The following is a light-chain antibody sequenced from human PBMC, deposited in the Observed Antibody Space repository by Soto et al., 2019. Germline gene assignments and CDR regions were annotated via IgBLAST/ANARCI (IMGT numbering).Light chain of an antibody. V-gene: IGKV3-20*01. Sequence: EIVLTQSPGTLSLSPGERATLSCRASQSVISSYLAWYQQKPGQAPRLLIYRASSRATGIPDRFSGSGSGTEFTRTISRLEPEDFAVYYCQQYGSSPPEKTFGQGTKVEIK. CDR2: RAS. J-gene: IGKJ1*01. CDR1: QSVISSY. CDR3: QQYGSSPPEKT.